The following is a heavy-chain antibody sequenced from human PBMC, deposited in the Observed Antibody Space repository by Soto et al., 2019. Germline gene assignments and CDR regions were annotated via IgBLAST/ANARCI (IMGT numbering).Heavy chain of an antibody. Sequence: PSDTLSLTCTGSGGSISSYYWSWIRQPPGKGLEWIGYIYYSGSTNYNPSLKSRVTISVDTSKNQFSLKLSSVTAADTAVYYCASTRMIVAHFDYWGQGTLVTVSS. CDR2: IYYSGST. V-gene: IGHV4-59*08. D-gene: IGHD3-22*01. J-gene: IGHJ4*02. CDR1: GGSISSYY. CDR3: ASTRMIVAHFDY.